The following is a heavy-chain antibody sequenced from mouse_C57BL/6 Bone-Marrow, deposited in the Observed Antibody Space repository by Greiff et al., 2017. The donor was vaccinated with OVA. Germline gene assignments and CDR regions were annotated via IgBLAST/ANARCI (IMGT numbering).Heavy chain of an antibody. CDR1: GFTFSSYA. J-gene: IGHJ1*03. CDR3: ARDRRLRWYFDV. D-gene: IGHD2-4*01. V-gene: IGHV5-4*01. Sequence: EVKLLESGGGLVKPGGSLKLSCAASGFTFSSYAMSWVRQTPEQRLEWVATISDGGSYTYYPENVKGRFTISRDNANNILYLQMSHLTSEDAAVYYCARDRRLRWYFDVWGTGTTVTVSS. CDR2: ISDGGSYT.